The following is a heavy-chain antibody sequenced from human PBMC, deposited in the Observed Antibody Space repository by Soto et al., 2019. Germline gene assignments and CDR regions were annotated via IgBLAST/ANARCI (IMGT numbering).Heavy chain of an antibody. CDR2: ITPNSGGT. Sequence: ASVKVSCKASGYTFTGYYMHWVRQAPGQGLEWMGWITPNSGGTNYAQKFQGWVTMTRDTSISTAYMELSRLRSDDTAVYYCAREYSSSARYYYGMDVWGQGTTVTVSS. D-gene: IGHD6-6*01. CDR1: GYTFTGYY. CDR3: AREYSSSARYYYGMDV. V-gene: IGHV1-2*04. J-gene: IGHJ6*02.